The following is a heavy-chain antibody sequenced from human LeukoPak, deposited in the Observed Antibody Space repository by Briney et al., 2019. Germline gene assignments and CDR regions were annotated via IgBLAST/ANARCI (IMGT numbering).Heavy chain of an antibody. CDR1: GGSISSSIYY. Sequence: SQTLSLTCTVSGGSISSSIYYWGWIRQPPGKGLEWIGSIYYSGSTYYNPSLKSRVTISVDTSKNQFSLKLSSVTAADTAVYYCARDSIITFNAFDIWGQGTMVTVSS. V-gene: IGHV4-39*07. J-gene: IGHJ3*02. CDR3: ARDSIITFNAFDI. CDR2: IYYSGST. D-gene: IGHD3-16*01.